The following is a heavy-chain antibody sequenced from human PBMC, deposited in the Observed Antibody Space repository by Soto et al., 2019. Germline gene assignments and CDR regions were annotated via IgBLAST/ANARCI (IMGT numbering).Heavy chain of an antibody. J-gene: IGHJ4*02. CDR2: ISRSSSTI. D-gene: IGHD1-26*01. CDR3: ARMAGATLADY. V-gene: IGHV3-48*02. Sequence: GGSLRLSCAASGFTFSSYSMNWVRQAPGKGLEWVSYISRSSSTIYYADSVKGRFTISRDNAKNSLYLQMSSLRDENTAVYYCARMAGATLADYWGQGTLVTVSS. CDR1: GFTFSSYS.